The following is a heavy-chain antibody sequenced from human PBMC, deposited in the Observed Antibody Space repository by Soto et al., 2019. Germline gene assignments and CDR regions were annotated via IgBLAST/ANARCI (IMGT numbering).Heavy chain of an antibody. V-gene: IGHV4-39*02. D-gene: IGHD3-9*01. Sequence: SETLSLTCSVSGGSINSKSYFWGWIRQTPGKGLEWIASINYVGRTYYSPSLKSRLAISVDTSKNQFSLRLSSVTAADTAVYYCARDRYGGFDYWGLGTLVT. CDR2: INYVGRT. J-gene: IGHJ4*02. CDR3: ARDRYGGFDY. CDR1: GGSINSKSYF.